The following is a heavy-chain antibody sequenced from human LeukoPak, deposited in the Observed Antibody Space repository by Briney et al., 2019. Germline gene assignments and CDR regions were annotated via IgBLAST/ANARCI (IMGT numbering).Heavy chain of an antibody. Sequence: SETLSFTCTVSGGSISSGDYYWSWIRQPPGKGLEWIGYIYYSGSTYYNPSLKSRVTISVDTSKNQFSLKLSSVTAADTAVYYCARVRITMVRGVTRPNWYFDLWGRGTLVTVSS. CDR2: IYYSGST. CDR3: ARVRITMVRGVTRPNWYFDL. D-gene: IGHD3-10*01. V-gene: IGHV4-30-4*01. J-gene: IGHJ2*01. CDR1: GGSISSGDYY.